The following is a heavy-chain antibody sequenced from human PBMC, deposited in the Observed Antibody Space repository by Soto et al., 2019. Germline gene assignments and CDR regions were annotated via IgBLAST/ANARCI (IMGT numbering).Heavy chain of an antibody. CDR2: MNMDGNRI. D-gene: IGHD3-22*01. Sequence: EVQLVESGGGLVQPGGSLRLSCAASGFTFSSYWMHWVRQAPGKGLEWVSRMNMDGNRISYVDSVKGRCTISRDNAKNTFYMEMNSERVEDTAVYYCVRGDGGRYDGHGYLGRHWGQGSLVTVSS. V-gene: IGHV3-74*01. CDR1: GFTFSSYW. CDR3: VRGDGGRYDGHGYLGRH. J-gene: IGHJ4*02.